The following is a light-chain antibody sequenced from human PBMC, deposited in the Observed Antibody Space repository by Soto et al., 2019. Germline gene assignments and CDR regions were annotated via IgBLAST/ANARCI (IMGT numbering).Light chain of an antibody. J-gene: IGKJ4*01. CDR3: QQYNNWPLT. Sequence: EIVMTQSPATLSVSPGERATLSCRASQSVSSNLAWYQQNPGQAPRLLISGASTRATGIPARFSGSGSGTEFTLTISSPQSEDFAVYYCQQYNNWPLTFGGGTKVEIK. CDR1: QSVSSN. CDR2: GAS. V-gene: IGKV3D-15*01.